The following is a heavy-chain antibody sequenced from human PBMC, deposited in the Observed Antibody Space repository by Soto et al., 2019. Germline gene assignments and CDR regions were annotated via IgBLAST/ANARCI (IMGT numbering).Heavy chain of an antibody. D-gene: IGHD3-22*01. V-gene: IGHV3-23*01. Sequence: EVQLLESGGGLVQPGGSLRLSCAASGFTFSSYAMSWVRQAPGKGLEWVSAISGSGGSTYYADSVKGRFTISRDNSKNTLYLQMNSLRAEDTAVYYWANHDSSGLGEYYFDYWGQGTLVTVSS. J-gene: IGHJ4*02. CDR2: ISGSGGST. CDR3: ANHDSSGLGEYYFDY. CDR1: GFTFSSYA.